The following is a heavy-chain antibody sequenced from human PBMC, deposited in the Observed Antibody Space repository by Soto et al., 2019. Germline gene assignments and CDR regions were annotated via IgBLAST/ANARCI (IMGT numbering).Heavy chain of an antibody. CDR1: GITFGSRA. CDR2: VTDTGGDT. Sequence: PGGSLRLSCVASGITFGSRAMSWVRQAPGEGLEWVSTVTDTGGDTKYADSVRGRFTMSRDNSKNTLYLQMNSLRAEDTAVYYCAKDVVVGATTGLGDYYYYYGMDVWGQGTTVTVSS. D-gene: IGHD1-26*01. V-gene: IGHV3-23*01. CDR3: AKDVVVGATTGLGDYYYYYGMDV. J-gene: IGHJ6*02.